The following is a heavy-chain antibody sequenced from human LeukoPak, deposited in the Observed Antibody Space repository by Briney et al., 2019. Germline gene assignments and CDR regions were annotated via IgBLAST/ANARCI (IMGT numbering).Heavy chain of an antibody. J-gene: IGHJ6*02. Sequence: GGSLRLSCAASGFTFSSYAMSWVRQAPGKGLEWVSAISGSGGSTYYADSVKGRFTISRDNSKNTLYLQMNSLRAEDTAVYYCAKRIEGRGHYGMDVWGQGTTVTVSS. CDR2: ISGSGGST. D-gene: IGHD2/OR15-2a*01. CDR3: AKRIEGRGHYGMDV. CDR1: GFTFSSYA. V-gene: IGHV3-23*01.